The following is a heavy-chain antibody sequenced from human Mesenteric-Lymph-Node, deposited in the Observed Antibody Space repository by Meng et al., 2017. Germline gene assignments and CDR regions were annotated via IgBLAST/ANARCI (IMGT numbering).Heavy chain of an antibody. CDR1: GFTFSSYW. V-gene: IGHV3-74*01. J-gene: IGHJ2*01. CDR2: INSDGSST. CDR3: ARGGVYYDSSGYYYWYFDL. Sequence: GGSLRLSCAASGFTFSSYWMHWVRQAPGKGLVWVSRINSDGSSTSYADSVKGRFTISRDNAKNTLYLQMNSLRAEDTAVYYCARGGVYYDSSGYYYWYFDLWGRGTLVTVSS. D-gene: IGHD3-22*01.